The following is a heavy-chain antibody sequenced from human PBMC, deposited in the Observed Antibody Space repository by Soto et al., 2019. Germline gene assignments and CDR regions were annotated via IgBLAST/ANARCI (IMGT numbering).Heavy chain of an antibody. CDR3: ASSVNPTYYYYYGMDV. J-gene: IGHJ6*02. CDR1: GYTFTSYD. CDR2: MNPNSGNT. Sequence: GASVKVSCKASGYTFTSYDINWVRQATGQGLEWMGGMNPNSGNTAYAQKFQGRVTMTTDTSRSTAYMELSSLRSEDTAVYYCASSVNPTYYYYYGMDVWGQVTTVTVSS. V-gene: IGHV1-8*01.